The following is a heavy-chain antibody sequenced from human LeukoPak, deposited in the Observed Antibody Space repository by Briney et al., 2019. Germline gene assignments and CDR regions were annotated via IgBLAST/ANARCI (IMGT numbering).Heavy chain of an antibody. CDR3: ARGIALTGSTKGDWFDP. D-gene: IGHD1-20*01. CDR1: SGSISSGSYY. J-gene: IGHJ5*02. V-gene: IGHV4-61*02. Sequence: PSETLSLTCTVSSGSISSGSYYWSWIRQPAGKGLEWIGRMYSSGSTNYNPSLQSRVTISRDTSKNQFSLNLSSVTAADTAIYHCARGIALTGSTKGDWFDPWGQGTLVTVSS. CDR2: MYSSGST.